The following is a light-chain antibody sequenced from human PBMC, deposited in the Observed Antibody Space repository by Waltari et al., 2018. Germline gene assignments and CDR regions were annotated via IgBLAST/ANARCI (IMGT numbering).Light chain of an antibody. CDR2: DVS. CDR1: SSDVGGYNY. Sequence: TVSVWLSGSPGLSRSISCTGTSSDVGGYNYVSWYQQHPGKAPKLMIYDVSNRPSVVSNRFSGSKSGNTASLTISGLQAEDEADDYCSSYTSSSTVVFGGGTKLTVL. CDR3: SSYTSSSTVV. J-gene: IGLJ2*01. V-gene: IGLV2-14*03.